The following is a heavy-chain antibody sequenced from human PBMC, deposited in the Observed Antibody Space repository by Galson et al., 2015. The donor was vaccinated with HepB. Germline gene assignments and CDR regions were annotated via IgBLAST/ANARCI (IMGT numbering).Heavy chain of an antibody. CDR3: ARVYRGVSLFDY. D-gene: IGHD3-10*01. V-gene: IGHV3-33*01. CDR2: IWYDGSNK. CDR1: GFTFSSYG. J-gene: IGHJ4*02. Sequence: SLRLSCAASGFTFSSYGMHWVRQAPGKGLEWVAVIWYDGSNKYYADSVKGRFTISRDNSKNTLYLQMNSLRAEDTAVYYCARVYRGVSLFDYWGQGTLVTVSS.